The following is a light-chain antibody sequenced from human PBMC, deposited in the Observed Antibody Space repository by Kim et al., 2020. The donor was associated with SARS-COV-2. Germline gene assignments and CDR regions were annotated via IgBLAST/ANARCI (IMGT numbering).Light chain of an antibody. Sequence: QSALTQPRSVSGSPGQSVTISCTGTSSDVGGYNYVSWYQQHPGKAPKLIISDVSERPSGVPDRFSGSKSGNTASLTISGLQAEDEADYFCCSYAGSYTWVFGGGTKLTVL. V-gene: IGLV2-11*01. CDR1: SSDVGGYNY. CDR3: CSYAGSYTWV. CDR2: DVS. J-gene: IGLJ2*01.